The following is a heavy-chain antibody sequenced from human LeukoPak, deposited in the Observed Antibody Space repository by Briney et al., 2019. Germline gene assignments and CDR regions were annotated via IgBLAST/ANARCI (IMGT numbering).Heavy chain of an antibody. D-gene: IGHD6-13*01. V-gene: IGHV4-39*07. CDR2: IYYSGST. CDR3: ARNREGIAAAEALYYFDY. CDR1: SGSISSSSYY. J-gene: IGHJ4*02. Sequence: SETLSLTCTVSSGSISSSSYYWGWIRQPPGKGLEWIGSIYYSGSTYYNPSLKSRVTISVDTSKNQFSLNLSSVTAADTAVYYCARNREGIAAAEALYYFDYWGQGTLVTVSS.